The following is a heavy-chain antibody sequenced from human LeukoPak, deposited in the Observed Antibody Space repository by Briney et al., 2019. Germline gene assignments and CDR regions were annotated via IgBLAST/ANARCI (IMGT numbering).Heavy chain of an antibody. V-gene: IGHV5-51*01. Sequence: GEPLKISCKGSGSRFNSYWIAWVRPMPGKGLEWMGIIYPDDSDTRYSPSFQGQVTISADKSVRTAYLQWSSLKASDTAMYYCARPNITSYYDSRGYDAFDVWGQGTMVTVSS. CDR1: GSRFNSYW. D-gene: IGHD3-22*01. J-gene: IGHJ3*01. CDR2: IYPDDSDT. CDR3: ARPNITSYYDSRGYDAFDV.